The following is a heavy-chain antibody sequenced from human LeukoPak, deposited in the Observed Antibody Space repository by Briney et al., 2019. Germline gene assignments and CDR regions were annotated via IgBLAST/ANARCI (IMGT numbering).Heavy chain of an antibody. J-gene: IGHJ4*02. CDR3: ARGYYYDSTGYNPFDY. Sequence: GGSLRLSCAASGFTFSSYAMSWVRQAPGKGLEWVSAISGSGGSTYYADSVKGRFTISRDNSKNTLYLQMNSLRAEDTAVYYCARGYYYDSTGYNPFDYWGQGTLVTVSS. D-gene: IGHD3-22*01. CDR2: ISGSGGST. V-gene: IGHV3-23*01. CDR1: GFTFSSYA.